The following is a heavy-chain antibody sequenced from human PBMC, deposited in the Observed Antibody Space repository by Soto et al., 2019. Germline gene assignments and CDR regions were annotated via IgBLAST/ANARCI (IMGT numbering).Heavy chain of an antibody. Sequence: RASVKVSCKASGYTFTSYAMHWVRQAPGQRLEWMGWINAGNGNTKYSQKFQGRVTITRDTSASTAYMELSSLRSEDTAVYYCARDPVYSYGYKWGQGTLVTVSS. CDR1: GYTFTSYA. V-gene: IGHV1-3*01. CDR2: INAGNGNT. J-gene: IGHJ4*01. CDR3: ARDPVYSYGYK. D-gene: IGHD5-18*01.